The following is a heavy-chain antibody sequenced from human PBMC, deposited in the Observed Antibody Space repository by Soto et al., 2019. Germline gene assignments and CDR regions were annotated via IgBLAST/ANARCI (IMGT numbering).Heavy chain of an antibody. CDR2: IRAYNGNT. Sequence: ASVKVSCKASGYTFTSYGTSWVRQAPGQGLEWMGWIRAYNGNTNYAQKLQGRVTMTTDTSTSTAYMELSSLRSEDTAVYYCARTLYGDNVDYWGQGTLVTVSS. CDR1: GYTFTSYG. V-gene: IGHV1-18*01. D-gene: IGHD4-17*01. CDR3: ARTLYGDNVDY. J-gene: IGHJ4*02.